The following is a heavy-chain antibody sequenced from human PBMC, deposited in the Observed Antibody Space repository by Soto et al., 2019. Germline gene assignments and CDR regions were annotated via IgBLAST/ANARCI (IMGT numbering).Heavy chain of an antibody. CDR2: IYSTVST. CDR3: ARLPHYDTPPVTFDI. D-gene: IGHD3-22*01. CDR1: GGSISSSLYY. Sequence: PSETLSLTCTVSGGSISSSLYYWSWIRQPPGKGLEWIGTIYSTVSTHYNPSLKSRVTISVDTSKNQFSLKLNSVTAADTAVYYCARLPHYDTPPVTFDIWGQGAMVTVSS. V-gene: IGHV4-39*01. J-gene: IGHJ3*02.